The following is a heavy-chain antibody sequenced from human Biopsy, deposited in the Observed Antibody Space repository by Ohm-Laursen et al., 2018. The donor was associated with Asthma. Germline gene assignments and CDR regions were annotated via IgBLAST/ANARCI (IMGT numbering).Heavy chain of an antibody. CDR2: HDHEEGGT. D-gene: IGHD4-17*01. CDR1: GYSLTDLS. Sequence: ASVKVSCKISGYSLTDLSMHWVRQAPGQGLGWMGGHDHEEGGTVNARRFQGRVTMTEDTSTDTAYMELSSLSSDDSAVYYCASDFPKDYVRYNFQFWGQGTLVTVSS. J-gene: IGHJ4*02. V-gene: IGHV1-24*01. CDR3: ASDFPKDYVRYNFQF.